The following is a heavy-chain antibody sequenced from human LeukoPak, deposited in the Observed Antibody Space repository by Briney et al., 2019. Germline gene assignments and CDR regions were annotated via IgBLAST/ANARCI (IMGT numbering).Heavy chain of an antibody. CDR3: ARGGDYGDYEGY. CDR2: IYTSGST. D-gene: IGHD4-17*01. V-gene: IGHV4-61*02. CDR1: GGSISSGSYY. Sequence: SETLSLTCTVSGGSISSGSYYWSWIRQPAGKELEWIGRIYTSGSTNYNPSLKSRVTISVDTSKNQFSLKLSSVTAADTAVYYCARGGDYGDYEGYWGQGTLVTVSS. J-gene: IGHJ4*02.